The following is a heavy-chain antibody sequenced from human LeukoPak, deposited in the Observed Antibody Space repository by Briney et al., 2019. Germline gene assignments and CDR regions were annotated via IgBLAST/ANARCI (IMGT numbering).Heavy chain of an antibody. J-gene: IGHJ3*02. CDR3: ALHYCNSNSRYSYDAFDN. D-gene: IGHD2-2*02. Sequence: SVKVSCKASGGTFSSYAISWVRQAPGQGLEWMGGIIPIFGTANYAQKFQGRVTITTDESTSTAYMELSSLRSEDTAVYYCALHYCNSNSRYSYDAFDNWGQGTMVTVSS. CDR1: GGTFSSYA. V-gene: IGHV1-69*05. CDR2: IIPIFGTA.